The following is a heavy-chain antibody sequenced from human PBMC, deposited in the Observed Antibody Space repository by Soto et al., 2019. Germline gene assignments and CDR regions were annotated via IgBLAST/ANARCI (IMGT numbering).Heavy chain of an antibody. CDR2: ISGSGGST. CDR3: XXXXXXXXLXYFDWSLGNWFDP. Sequence: EVQLLESGGGLVQPGGSLRLSCAASGFTFSSYAMSWVRQAPGKGLXWVSAISGSGGSTYYADSVKGRFTISRDNSXNXLXLXXXXXXXXXXXXXXXXXXXXXXXLXYFDWSLGNWFDPWGQGTLVTVSS. CDR1: GFTFSSYA. J-gene: IGHJ5*02. V-gene: IGHV3-23*01. D-gene: IGHD3-9*01.